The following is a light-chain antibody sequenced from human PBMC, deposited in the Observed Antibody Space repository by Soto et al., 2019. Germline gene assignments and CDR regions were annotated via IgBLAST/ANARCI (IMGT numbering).Light chain of an antibody. J-gene: IGLJ3*02. CDR3: QSYDSSLSGSWV. CDR1: SSNIGAGYD. V-gene: IGLV1-40*01. Sequence: QSVLTQPPSVSGAPGQRVTISCTGSSSNIGAGYDVHWYQQLPGTAPKLLICGNSNRPSGVPDRFSGSKSGTSASLAITGLQAEDEADYYCQSYDSSLSGSWVFGGGTKLTVL. CDR2: GNS.